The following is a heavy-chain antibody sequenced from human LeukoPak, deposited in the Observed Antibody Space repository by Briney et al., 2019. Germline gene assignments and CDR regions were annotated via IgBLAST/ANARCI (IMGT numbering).Heavy chain of an antibody. J-gene: IGHJ4*02. V-gene: IGHV4-39*01. Sequence: SETLSLTCTVSGGSISSSSDYWGWIRQPPGKGLEWIGSIYYSGSTYYNPSLKSRVTISVDTSKNQFSLKLSSVTAADTAVYYCARLGGYSGSYFDYWGQGTLVTVSS. CDR1: GGSISSSSDY. D-gene: IGHD1-26*01. CDR3: ARLGGYSGSYFDY. CDR2: IYYSGST.